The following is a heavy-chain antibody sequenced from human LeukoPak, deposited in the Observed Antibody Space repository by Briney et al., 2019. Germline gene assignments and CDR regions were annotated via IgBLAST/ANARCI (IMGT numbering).Heavy chain of an antibody. Sequence: SSETLSLTCTVSGGSISSGGYYWSWIRQHPGKGLEWIGYIYYSGSTYYNPSLKSRVTISVDASKNQFSLKLTSVTAADTAVYFCARSSGYYQYYFDSWGQGTLVTVSS. J-gene: IGHJ4*02. CDR3: ARSSGYYQYYFDS. D-gene: IGHD3-22*01. CDR2: IYYSGST. CDR1: GGSISSGGYY. V-gene: IGHV4-31*03.